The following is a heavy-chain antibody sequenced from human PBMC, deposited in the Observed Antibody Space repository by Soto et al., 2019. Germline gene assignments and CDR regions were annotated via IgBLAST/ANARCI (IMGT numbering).Heavy chain of an antibody. V-gene: IGHV1-18*04. CDR1: GYTFTSYG. CDR3: AREGSSWYVEAYYYYGMDV. Sequence: ASVKVSCKASGYTFTSYGISWVRQAPGQGLEWMGWISAYNGNTNYAQKLQGRVTMTTDTSTSTAYMELRSLRSDDTAVYYCAREGSSWYVEAYYYYGMDVWGQGTTVTVSS. D-gene: IGHD6-13*01. CDR2: ISAYNGNT. J-gene: IGHJ6*02.